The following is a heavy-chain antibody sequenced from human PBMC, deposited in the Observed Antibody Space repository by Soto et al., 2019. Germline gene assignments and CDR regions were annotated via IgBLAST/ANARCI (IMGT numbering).Heavy chain of an antibody. CDR3: ARGRRPQLIPTPISYKINY. CDR1: GGACSGYY. D-gene: IGHD6-13*01. J-gene: IGHJ4*02. CDR2: INRSGST. Sequence: LSLPGAVYGGACSGYYWSCIRQPPGKGLEWMGEINRSGSTNDNPSLKSRVTLSVDMSKTQFSRQLSSASAADTAVYYCARGRRPQLIPTPISYKINYWAQGTRLTASS. V-gene: IGHV4-34*01.